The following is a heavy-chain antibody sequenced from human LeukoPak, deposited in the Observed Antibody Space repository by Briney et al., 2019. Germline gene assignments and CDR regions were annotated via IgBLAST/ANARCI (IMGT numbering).Heavy chain of an antibody. CDR1: GGSFSGYY. V-gene: IGHV4-34*01. CDR3: ARDNDSSGYYYAFRY. Sequence: SETLSLTCAVYGGSFSGYYWSWIRQPPGKGLEWIGEIYHSGSTNYNPSLKSRVTISVDKSKNQFSLKLSSVTAADTAVYYCARDNDSSGYYYAFRYWGQGTLVTVSS. CDR2: IYHSGST. J-gene: IGHJ4*02. D-gene: IGHD3-22*01.